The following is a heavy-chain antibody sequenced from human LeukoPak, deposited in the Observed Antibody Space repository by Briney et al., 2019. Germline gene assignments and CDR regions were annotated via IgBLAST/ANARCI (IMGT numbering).Heavy chain of an antibody. CDR1: GFXFSSYA. CDR2: ISGSGGST. Sequence: GGSLRLSCAASGFXFSSYAISWVRQAPGKGLEWVSAISGSGGSTYYADSVKGRFTISRDNSKNTLYLQMNSLRAEDTAVYYCAKWAKRATHFDYWGQGTLVTVSS. CDR3: AKWAKRATHFDY. V-gene: IGHV3-23*01. D-gene: IGHD5-24*01. J-gene: IGHJ4*02.